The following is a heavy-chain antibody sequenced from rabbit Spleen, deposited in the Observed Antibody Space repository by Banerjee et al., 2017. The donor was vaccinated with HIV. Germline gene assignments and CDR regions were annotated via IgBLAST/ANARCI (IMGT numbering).Heavy chain of an antibody. CDR3: ARAYYSYGYGDPAYATSAFRL. CDR2: LYPGGSGST. J-gene: IGHJ4*01. V-gene: IGHV1S40*01. CDR1: GIDVSLYFY. Sequence: QSLEESGGDLVKPEGSLTLTCTASGIDVSLYFYICWVRQAPGRGLEWIGCLYPGGSGSTYYASWAKGRFTISKTSSSTVTLQMTSLTAADTATYFCARAYYSYGYGDPAYATSAFRLWGQGTLVTVS. D-gene: IGHD6-1*01.